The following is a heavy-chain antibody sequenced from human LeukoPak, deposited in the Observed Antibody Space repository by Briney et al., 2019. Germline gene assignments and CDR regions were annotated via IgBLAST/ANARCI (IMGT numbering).Heavy chain of an antibody. V-gene: IGHV1-69*13. Sequence: GASVKVSCKASGGTFSSYAISWVRQAPGQGLEWMGGIIPIFGTANYAQKFQGRVTIAADESTSTAYMELSSLRSEDTAVYYCAREGHVGALDYWGQGTLVTVSS. D-gene: IGHD1-26*01. CDR3: AREGHVGALDY. CDR1: GGTFSSYA. J-gene: IGHJ4*02. CDR2: IIPIFGTA.